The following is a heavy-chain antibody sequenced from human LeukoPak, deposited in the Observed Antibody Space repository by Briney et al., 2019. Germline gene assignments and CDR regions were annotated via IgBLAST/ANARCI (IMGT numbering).Heavy chain of an antibody. Sequence: SETLSLTCTVSGGSISSGSYYWSWIRQPAGKGLEWIGRIYTSGSTNYNPSLKSRVTISVDTSKNQFSLKLSSVTAADTAVYYCARYSSSWYRYWGQGTLVTVSS. V-gene: IGHV4-61*02. CDR3: ARYSSSWYRY. CDR1: GGSISSGSYY. J-gene: IGHJ4*02. CDR2: IYTSGST. D-gene: IGHD6-13*01.